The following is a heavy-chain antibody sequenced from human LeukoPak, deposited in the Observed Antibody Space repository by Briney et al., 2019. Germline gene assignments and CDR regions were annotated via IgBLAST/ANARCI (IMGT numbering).Heavy chain of an antibody. CDR2: IYYSGST. Sequence: GSLRLSCAASGFSFSDYDMSWIRQPPGKGLEWIGSIYYSGSTNYNPSLKSRVTISVDTSKNQFSLKLSSVTAADTAVYYCARGYYYGWFDPWGQGTLVTVSS. CDR1: GFSFSDYD. D-gene: IGHD3-22*01. J-gene: IGHJ5*02. CDR3: ARGYYYGWFDP. V-gene: IGHV4-59*01.